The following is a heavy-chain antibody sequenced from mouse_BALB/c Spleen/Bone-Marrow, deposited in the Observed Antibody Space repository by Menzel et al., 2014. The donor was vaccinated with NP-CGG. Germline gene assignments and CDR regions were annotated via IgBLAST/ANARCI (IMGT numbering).Heavy chain of an antibody. J-gene: IGHJ4*01. CDR3: TRQYGNYYAMDY. V-gene: IGHV1-69*02. CDR1: GYTFTSYW. D-gene: IGHD2-10*02. CDR2: IYPSDSYT. Sequence: QVQLQQSGAELVRPGASVKVSCKASGYTFTSYWINWVKQRPGRGLEWIGNIYPSDSYTNYNQNFKDKATLTVDKSPSTAYMQLSSPTSEDSAVYYCTRQYGNYYAMDYWGQGTSVTVSS.